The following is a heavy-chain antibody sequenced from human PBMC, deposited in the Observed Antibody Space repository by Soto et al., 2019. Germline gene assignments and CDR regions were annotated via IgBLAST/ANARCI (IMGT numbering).Heavy chain of an antibody. D-gene: IGHD3-3*01. CDR1: GYTFTSYD. CDR2: MNPNSGNT. CDR3: ARGSYDFWSGLYYYGMDV. V-gene: IGHV1-8*01. J-gene: IGHJ6*02. Sequence: QVQLVQSGAEVKKPGASVKGSCKASGYTFTSYDINWVRQATGQGLEWMGLMNPNSGNTGYAQKFQGRVTRTRNTSISTVYMELSSLRSEDTAVYSCARGSYDFWSGLYYYGMDVWGQGTTVTVSS.